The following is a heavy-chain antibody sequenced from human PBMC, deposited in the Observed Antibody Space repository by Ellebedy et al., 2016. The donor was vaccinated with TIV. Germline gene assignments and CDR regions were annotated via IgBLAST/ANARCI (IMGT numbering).Heavy chain of an antibody. J-gene: IGHJ3*01. CDR2: ITESGGNT. D-gene: IGHD4-23*01. CDR1: GLTFSSHA. CDR3: ARDPVGVGPAFDV. V-gene: IGHV3-23*01. Sequence: PGGSLRLSCAASGLTFSSHAISWVRQAPGKGLEWVSSITESGGNTYYADSVKGRFTISRDNSKDTLFLQMNSLRPEDTAIYFCARDPVGVGPAFDVWGQGTMVTVSS.